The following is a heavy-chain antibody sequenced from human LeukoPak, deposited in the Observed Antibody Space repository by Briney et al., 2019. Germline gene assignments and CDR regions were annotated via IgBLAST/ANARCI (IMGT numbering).Heavy chain of an antibody. Sequence: SETLSLTCTVSGGSISSYYWSWIRQPPGKGLEWIGYIYYSGSTNYNPSLKSRVTISVDTSKSQFSLKLSSVTAADTAVYYCASSQGAAADFDYWGQGTLVTVSS. V-gene: IGHV4-59*08. J-gene: IGHJ4*02. CDR2: IYYSGST. CDR1: GGSISSYY. D-gene: IGHD6-13*01. CDR3: ASSQGAAADFDY.